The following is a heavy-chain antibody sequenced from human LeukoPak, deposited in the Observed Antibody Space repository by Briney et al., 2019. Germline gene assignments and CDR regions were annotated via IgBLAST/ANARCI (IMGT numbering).Heavy chain of an antibody. V-gene: IGHV3-53*01. CDR3: ARTPLGLWYSYGYFDY. J-gene: IGHJ4*02. Sequence: GGSLGLSCAASGFTFSSYAMSWVRQAPGKGLEWVSVIYSGGSTYYADSVKGRFTISRDNSKNTLYLQMNSLRAEDTAVYYCARTPLGLWYSYGYFDYWGQGTLVTVSS. D-gene: IGHD5-18*01. CDR1: GFTFSSYA. CDR2: IYSGGST.